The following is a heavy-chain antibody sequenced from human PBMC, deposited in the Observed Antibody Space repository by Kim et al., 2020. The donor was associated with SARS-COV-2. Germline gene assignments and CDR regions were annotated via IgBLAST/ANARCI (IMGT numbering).Heavy chain of an antibody. CDR2: LSYSGRT. Sequence: SETLSLTCSVSGGSISSSISYWGWIRQPPGKGLEWIGSLSYSGRTYYNPSLKSRVTISVDTSKNQFSLNLSSVTAADTAVYYCAGLYADNCFDPWGQGT. D-gene: IGHD4-17*01. CDR1: GGSISSSISY. CDR3: AGLYADNCFDP. V-gene: IGHV4-39*01. J-gene: IGHJ5*02.